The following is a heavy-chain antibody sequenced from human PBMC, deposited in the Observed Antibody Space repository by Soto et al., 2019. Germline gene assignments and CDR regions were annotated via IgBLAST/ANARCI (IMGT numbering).Heavy chain of an antibody. CDR3: ARAEEYYYDSSGYLFDY. Sequence: ASVKVSCKASGYTFTSYYMHWVRQAPGQGLEWMGIINPSGGSTSYAQKFQGRVTMTRDTSTSTVCMELSSLRSEDTAVYYCARAEEYYYDSSGYLFDYWGQGTLVTVSS. V-gene: IGHV1-46*01. J-gene: IGHJ4*02. D-gene: IGHD3-22*01. CDR1: GYTFTSYY. CDR2: INPSGGST.